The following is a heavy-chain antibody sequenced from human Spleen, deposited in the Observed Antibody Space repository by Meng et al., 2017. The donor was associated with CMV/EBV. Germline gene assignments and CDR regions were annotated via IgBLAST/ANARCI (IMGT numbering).Heavy chain of an antibody. J-gene: IGHJ4*02. CDR2: ISAHSGKT. V-gene: IGHV1-18*01. CDR3: AKDLESTGEHPSFDY. Sequence: GQLVQSEVEEKNLGASVKVSCRTSGYTFSNYGVTWVRQAHGQGLEWMAWISAHSGKTDYSQNFQGRVTVTTDTSTNTAYMELRSLTSDDTAIYYCAKDLESTGEHPSFDYWGQGTLVTVSS. CDR1: GYTFSNYG. D-gene: IGHD3-16*01.